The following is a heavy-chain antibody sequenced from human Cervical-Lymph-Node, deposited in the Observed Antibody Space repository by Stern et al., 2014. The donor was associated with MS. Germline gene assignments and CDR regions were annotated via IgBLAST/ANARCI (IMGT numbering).Heavy chain of an antibody. CDR1: NGSISRNY. CDR2: ISHTGRT. J-gene: IGHJ4*02. CDR3: ARLKGILLDYFDS. Sequence: QLQLQESGPGLVKPSETLSLTCTVSNGSISRNYWSWIRQPPGKRLEWLGYISHTGRTKYNPSLESRITISVDTSKAQFSLRLNSVTAADTAVYYCARLKGILLDYFDSWGQGTLVAVSS. V-gene: IGHV4-59*01. D-gene: IGHD3-10*01.